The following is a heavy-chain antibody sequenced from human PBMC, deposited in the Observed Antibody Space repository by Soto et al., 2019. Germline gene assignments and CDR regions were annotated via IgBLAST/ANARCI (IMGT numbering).Heavy chain of an antibody. D-gene: IGHD6-13*01. CDR3: TRVAGIAAAGPSSSEY. J-gene: IGHJ4*02. V-gene: IGHV3-49*03. CDR2: IRSKAYGGTT. Sequence: GGSLRLSCTASGFTFGDYAMSWFRQAPGKGLEWVGFIRSKAYGGTTEYAASVKGRFTISRDDSKSIAYLQMNSLKTEDTAVYYCTRVAGIAAAGPSSSEYWGQGTLVTVSS. CDR1: GFTFGDYA.